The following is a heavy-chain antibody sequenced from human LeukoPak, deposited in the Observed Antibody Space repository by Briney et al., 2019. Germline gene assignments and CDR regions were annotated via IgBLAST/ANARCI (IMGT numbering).Heavy chain of an antibody. D-gene: IGHD3-16*01. Sequence: SETLSLTCTVSGXSISSSSYYWGWIRQPPGKGLEWIGSLDYSGSTYYNPSLQSRVTRSVDTSKNQFSLRLSSVTAADTAVYYCARSQDYYEFDYWGQGSLVTVSS. J-gene: IGHJ4*02. CDR1: GXSISSSSYY. CDR2: LDYSGST. V-gene: IGHV4-39*01. CDR3: ARSQDYYEFDY.